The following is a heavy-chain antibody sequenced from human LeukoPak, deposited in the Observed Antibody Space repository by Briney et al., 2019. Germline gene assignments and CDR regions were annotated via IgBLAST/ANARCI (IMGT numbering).Heavy chain of an antibody. Sequence: SETLSLTCSVSGGSINSDFWTWIRQPAGKGLEWIGRIHSSETTIYSPSLKSRVTMSLDMAKKQFSLKVTSVTAADTAVYYCARVGVDTMVRGVTYYYYYYMDVWGKGTTVTISS. D-gene: IGHD3-10*01. CDR3: ARVGVDTMVRGVTYYYYYYMDV. J-gene: IGHJ6*03. CDR1: GGSINSDF. V-gene: IGHV4-4*07. CDR2: IHSSETT.